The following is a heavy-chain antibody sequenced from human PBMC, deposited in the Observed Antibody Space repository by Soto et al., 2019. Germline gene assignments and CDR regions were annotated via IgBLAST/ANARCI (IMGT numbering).Heavy chain of an antibody. V-gene: IGHV4-34*01. CDR2: INHSGST. J-gene: IGHJ6*02. CDR1: GGSFSGYY. D-gene: IGHD3-3*01. Sequence: SETLSLTCAVYGGSFSGYYWSWIRQPPGKGLEWIGEINHSGSTNYNPSLKSRVTISVDTSKNQFSLKLSSVTAADTAVYYCARGDNFWSGYYLTRYYYYGMDVWGQGTTVTVSS. CDR3: ARGDNFWSGYYLTRYYYYGMDV.